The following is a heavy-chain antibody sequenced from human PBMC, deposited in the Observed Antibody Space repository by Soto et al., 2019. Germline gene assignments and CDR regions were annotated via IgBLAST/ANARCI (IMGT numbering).Heavy chain of an antibody. D-gene: IGHD5-12*01. CDR3: AKDSYGWLRYYYFDY. CDR1: GFTFSSYA. Sequence: GGSLRLSCAASGFTFSSYAMSWVRQAPGKGLEWVSAISGSGGSTYYADSVKGRFTISRDNSKNTLYLQMNSLRAEDTAVYYCAKDSYGWLRYYYFDYWGQGTLVTVSS. CDR2: ISGSGGST. J-gene: IGHJ4*02. V-gene: IGHV3-23*01.